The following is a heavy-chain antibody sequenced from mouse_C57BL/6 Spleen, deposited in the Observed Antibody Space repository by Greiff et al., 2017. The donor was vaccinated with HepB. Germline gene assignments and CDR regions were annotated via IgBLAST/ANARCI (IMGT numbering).Heavy chain of an antibody. CDR3: ARVDYTYAMDY. V-gene: IGHV3-6*01. J-gene: IGHJ4*01. D-gene: IGHD2-12*01. Sequence: EVQLQESGPGLVKPSQSLSLTCSVTGNSITSGYYWNWIRQFPGNKLEWMGYISYDGSNNYNPSLKNRISITRDTSKNQFFLKLNSVTTEDTATYYCARVDYTYAMDYWGQGTSVTVSS. CDR2: ISYDGSN. CDR1: GNSITSGYY.